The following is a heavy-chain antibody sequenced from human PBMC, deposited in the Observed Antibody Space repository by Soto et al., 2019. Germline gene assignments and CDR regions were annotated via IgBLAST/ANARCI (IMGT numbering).Heavy chain of an antibody. CDR2: ISISSSYI. CDR3: ARDPPGYCSSNSCYTFEC. CDR1: GFTFSSYS. Sequence: WGSRRLSCAASGFTFSSYSMNWVRQAPGKGLEWVSSISISSSYIYYADSVKGRFTISRDNAKNSLYLQKNSLRAEDTAVYYCARDPPGYCSSNSCYTFECWGKGTMVNLSA. J-gene: IGHJ4*01. D-gene: IGHD2-2*02. V-gene: IGHV3-21*01.